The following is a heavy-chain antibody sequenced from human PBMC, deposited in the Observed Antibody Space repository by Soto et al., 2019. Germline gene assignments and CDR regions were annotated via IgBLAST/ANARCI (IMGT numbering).Heavy chain of an antibody. CDR1: ADSFSSYG. D-gene: IGHD3-3*01. CDR2: IIPIFGTT. CDR3: ARVFPDGWVEPGVVRGYLDT. J-gene: IGHJ4*02. Sequence: QVQLVQSGAEVKEPGSAVKVSCKAPADSFSSYGISWVRQAPGQGLEWMGGIIPIFGTTNYAEKLQGRVTIAADEFTNTAYMELSSLRSEDTALYYCARVFPDGWVEPGVVRGYLDTWGRGTLVTVSS. V-gene: IGHV1-69*01.